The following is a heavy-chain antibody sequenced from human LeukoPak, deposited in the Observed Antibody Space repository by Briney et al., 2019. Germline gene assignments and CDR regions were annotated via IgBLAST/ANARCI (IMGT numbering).Heavy chain of an antibody. CDR3: ARAGVVATGLDY. V-gene: IGHV1-8*01. CDR2: MNPNSGNT. CDR1: GYTLSSYD. J-gene: IGHJ4*02. Sequence: ASVKVSCKASGYTLSSYDINWVRQAPGQGLEWMGWMNPNSGNTGYGQKFQGRVTMTRNSSINTAYMELSGLRSEDTALYYCARAGVVATGLDYWGQGTLLTVSS. D-gene: IGHD2-2*01.